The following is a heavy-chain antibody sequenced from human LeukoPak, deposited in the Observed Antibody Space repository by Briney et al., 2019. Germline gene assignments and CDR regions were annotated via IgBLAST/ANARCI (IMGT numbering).Heavy chain of an antibody. V-gene: IGHV4-39*01. CDR1: GGSISSSSYY. J-gene: IGHJ5*02. Sequence: KPSETLSLTCTVSGGSISSSSYYWGWIRQPPGKGLEWIGSIYYSGSTNYNPSLKSRVTISVDTSKNQFSLKLSSVTAADTAVYYCARHKIAAAGTGWFDPWGQGTLVTVSS. CDR2: IYYSGST. D-gene: IGHD6-13*01. CDR3: ARHKIAAAGTGWFDP.